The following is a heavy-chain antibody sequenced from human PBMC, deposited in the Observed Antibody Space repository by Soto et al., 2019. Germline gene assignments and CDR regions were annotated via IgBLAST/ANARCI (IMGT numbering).Heavy chain of an antibody. CDR1: GGTFSSSG. CDR2: IVPSLDTT. CDR3: ARWPQPRYTADPYAVDV. Sequence: QVHLVQSGTEVKKPGSSVKVSCKASGGTFSSSGFSWVRQAPGQGLEWMGMIVPSLDTTNYAQKFQARVTITADEVTSTAYMELRSLRSEDTAVYYCARWPQPRYTADPYAVDVWGQGPGSSSP. J-gene: IGHJ6*02. V-gene: IGHV1-69*11. D-gene: IGHD3-16*02.